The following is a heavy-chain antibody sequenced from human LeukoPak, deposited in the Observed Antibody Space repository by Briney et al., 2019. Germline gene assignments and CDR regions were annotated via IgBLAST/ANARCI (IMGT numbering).Heavy chain of an antibody. Sequence: PSETLSLTCTVSGGSISSSSYYWGWIRQPPGKGLEWIGSIYYSGSTYYNPSLKSRVTISVDTSKNQFSLKLSSVTAADTAVYYCARHIGRDTTFDYWGQGTLVSVSS. D-gene: IGHD1-26*01. CDR1: GGSISSSSYY. V-gene: IGHV4-39*01. CDR2: IYYSGST. CDR3: ARHIGRDTTFDY. J-gene: IGHJ4*02.